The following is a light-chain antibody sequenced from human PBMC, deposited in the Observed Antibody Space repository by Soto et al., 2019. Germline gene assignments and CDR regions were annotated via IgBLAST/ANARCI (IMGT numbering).Light chain of an antibody. CDR1: QSVGHN. CDR3: QQYNNWPRT. Sequence: DIVMTQSPVTLSVSPGDRATLSCRASQSVGHNLAWFQQKPGQAPRLLIYGASAGATGIPDRFSGSGFGTEFTLTICSLQSEDLAVYYCQQYNNWPRTFGQGTKVE. CDR2: GAS. V-gene: IGKV3-15*01. J-gene: IGKJ1*01.